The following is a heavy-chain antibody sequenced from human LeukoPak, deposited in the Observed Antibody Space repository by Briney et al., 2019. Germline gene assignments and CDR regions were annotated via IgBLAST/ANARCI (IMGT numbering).Heavy chain of an antibody. CDR2: IYYSGST. V-gene: IGHV4-39*07. Sequence: ETLSLTCTVSGGSISSSSYYWGWLRQPPGKGLEWIGSIYYSGSTYYNPSLKSRVTISVDTSKNQVSLKLSSVPAADTADHSSARDWGTGWYRYWGQATLVTVSS. D-gene: IGHD6-19*01. CDR1: GGSISSSSYY. J-gene: IGHJ4*02. CDR3: ARDWGTGWYRY.